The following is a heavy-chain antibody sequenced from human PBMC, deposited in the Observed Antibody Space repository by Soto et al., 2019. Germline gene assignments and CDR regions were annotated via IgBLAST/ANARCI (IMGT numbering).Heavy chain of an antibody. D-gene: IGHD3-22*01. V-gene: IGHV1-3*01. CDR1: GYTFTSYA. J-gene: IGHJ4*02. CDR3: ARVIRDSSGYWAYYFDY. CDR2: INAGNGNT. Sequence: GASVKVSCKASGYTFTSYAMHWVRQAPGQRLEWMGWINAGNGNTKYSQKFQGRVTITRDTSASTAYMELSSLRSEDTAVYYCARVIRDSSGYWAYYFDYWGQGTLVTVSS.